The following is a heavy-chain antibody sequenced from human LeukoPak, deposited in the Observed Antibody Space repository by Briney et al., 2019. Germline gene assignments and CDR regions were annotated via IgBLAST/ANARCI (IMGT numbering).Heavy chain of an antibody. CDR2: MANDAKTT. Sequence: GGSLRLSCAASGFTFSSYGMHWVRRAPGKGLEWVAVMANDAKTTYYADSVKGRFTISRDNSKNTLYLQMNSLRADDTAVYYCTKEGLSSGSFWSAWFDPWGQGTLVTVSS. D-gene: IGHD3-10*01. V-gene: IGHV3-30*18. J-gene: IGHJ5*02. CDR1: GFTFSSYG. CDR3: TKEGLSSGSFWSAWFDP.